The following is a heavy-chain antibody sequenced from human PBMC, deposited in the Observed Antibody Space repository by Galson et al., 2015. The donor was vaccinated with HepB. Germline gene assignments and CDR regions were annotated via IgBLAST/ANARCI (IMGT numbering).Heavy chain of an antibody. D-gene: IGHD3-3*01. Sequence: SVKVSCKASGYTFTSYGISWVRQAPGQGLEWMGWISAYNGNTNYAQKLQGRVTMTTDTSTSTAYMELRSLRSDDTAVYYCARVYYDFWSGYYRYYFDYWGQGTLVTVSS. CDR2: ISAYNGNT. J-gene: IGHJ4*02. V-gene: IGHV1-18*04. CDR3: ARVYYDFWSGYYRYYFDY. CDR1: GYTFTSYG.